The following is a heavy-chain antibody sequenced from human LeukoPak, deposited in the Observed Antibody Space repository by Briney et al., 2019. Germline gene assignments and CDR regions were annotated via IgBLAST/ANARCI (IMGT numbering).Heavy chain of an antibody. CDR1: GFIFRDFS. CDR2: IKKDGSEK. D-gene: IGHD5-18*01. J-gene: IGHJ4*02. V-gene: IGHV3-7*01. CDR3: ARDLSGVAGYTYGRGIDY. Sequence: GGSLRLSCSVSGFIFRDFSMSWVRQAPGKGLEWVANIKKDGSEKYYVDSVKGRFTISRDNAKTSLYLQMNSLRAEDTAVYYCARDLSGVAGYTYGRGIDYWGQGTLVTVSS.